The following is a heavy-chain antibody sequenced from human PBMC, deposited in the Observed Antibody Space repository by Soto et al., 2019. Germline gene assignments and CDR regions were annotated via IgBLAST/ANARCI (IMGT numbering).Heavy chain of an antibody. D-gene: IGHD3-3*01. V-gene: IGHV5-51*01. Sequence: PGESLKISCKGSGYSFTSYWIGWVRQMPGKGLEWMGIIYPGDSGTRYSPSFQGQVTISADKSISTAYLQWSSLKASDTAMYYCAKLQFLDWYGPAVWTKGTTVPVSS. CDR3: AKLQFLDWYGPAV. J-gene: IGHJ6*04. CDR1: GYSFTSYW. CDR2: IYPGDSGT.